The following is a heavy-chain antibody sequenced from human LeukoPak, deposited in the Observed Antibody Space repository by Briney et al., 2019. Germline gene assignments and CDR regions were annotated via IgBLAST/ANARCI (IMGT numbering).Heavy chain of an antibody. Sequence: GGSLRLSCAASGFTFNRYWMHWVRQAPGEGPVWVAHILNDGGSTSYADSVKGRFTISRDNAKNTLSLQMNSLRAEDTAVYYCVRHNYGYDYWGREPRSPSPQ. CDR3: VRHNYGYDY. CDR1: GFTFNRYW. V-gene: IGHV3-74*01. CDR2: ILNDGGST. J-gene: IGHJ4*02. D-gene: IGHD5-18*01.